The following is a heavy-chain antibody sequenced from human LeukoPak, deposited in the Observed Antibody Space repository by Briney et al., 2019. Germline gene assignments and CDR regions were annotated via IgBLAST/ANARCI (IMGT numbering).Heavy chain of an antibody. CDR1: GFTFSSYW. CDR3: ARNPSSSGWPTRYIYYYYYGMDV. V-gene: IGHV3-7*01. Sequence: GGSLRLSCAVSGFTFSSYWMSWVRQAPGKGLEWVANIKEDGTEKYYQDSVKGRFTISRDDAKNSLYLQMNSLRAEDTAVYYCARNPSSSGWPTRYIYYYYYGMDVWGQGTTVTVSS. J-gene: IGHJ6*02. D-gene: IGHD6-19*01. CDR2: IKEDGTEK.